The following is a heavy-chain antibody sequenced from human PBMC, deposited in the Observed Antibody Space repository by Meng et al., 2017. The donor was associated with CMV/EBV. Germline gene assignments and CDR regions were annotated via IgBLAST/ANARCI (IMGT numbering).Heavy chain of an antibody. Sequence: GGSLRLSCRGSGFSFSHYHMTWVRQTPGKGLEWVSSISAHDTDIYYADSVKGRFTISRDNAENSLFLQMDSLRAGDTAVNYCARVSRRGLYSGYDLANDYWGQGTLVTVSS. D-gene: IGHD5-12*01. V-gene: IGHV3-21*06. J-gene: IGHJ4*02. CDR2: ISAHDTDI. CDR1: GFSFSHYH. CDR3: ARVSRRGLYSGYDLANDY.